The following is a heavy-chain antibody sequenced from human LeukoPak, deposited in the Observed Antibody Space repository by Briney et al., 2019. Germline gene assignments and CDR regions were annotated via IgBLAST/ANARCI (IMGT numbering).Heavy chain of an antibody. Sequence: GGSLRLSCAASGFTFSSYWMSWVRQTPGKGLEWLANIKEDGSEKNYVDSVEGRFTISRDNAKNSCYLQMNSLRVEDTAVYYCATGGSWFLTWGQGRLVTVSS. CDR1: GFTFSSYW. V-gene: IGHV3-7*01. D-gene: IGHD6-13*01. J-gene: IGHJ5*02. CDR2: IKEDGSEK. CDR3: ATGGSWFLT.